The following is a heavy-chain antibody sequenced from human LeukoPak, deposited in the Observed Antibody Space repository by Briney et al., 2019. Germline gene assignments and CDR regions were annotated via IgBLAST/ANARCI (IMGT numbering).Heavy chain of an antibody. J-gene: IGHJ4*02. Sequence: GGSLRLSCAASGFTFSSYWMHWVRQAPGKGLVWVSRVNSDGSSTSYADSVKGRFTISRDNAKNTLYLQMNGLRAEDTALYYCARDGKRGYSYGYTDYWGQGTLVTVSS. CDR3: ARDGKRGYSYGYTDY. CDR1: GFTFSSYW. D-gene: IGHD5-18*01. V-gene: IGHV3-74*01. CDR2: VNSDGSST.